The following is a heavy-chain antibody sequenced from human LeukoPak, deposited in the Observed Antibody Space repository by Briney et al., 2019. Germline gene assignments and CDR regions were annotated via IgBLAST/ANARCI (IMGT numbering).Heavy chain of an antibody. Sequence: GGSLRLSCAASGFTCSSYWMHWVRQAPGKGLVWVSRINSDGSSTSYADSVKGRFTISRDNAKNTLYLQMNSLRAEDTAVYYCARELRYFDWLLYDYWGQGTLVTVSS. J-gene: IGHJ4*02. CDR3: ARELRYFDWLLYDY. V-gene: IGHV3-74*01. CDR2: INSDGSST. CDR1: GFTCSSYW. D-gene: IGHD3-9*01.